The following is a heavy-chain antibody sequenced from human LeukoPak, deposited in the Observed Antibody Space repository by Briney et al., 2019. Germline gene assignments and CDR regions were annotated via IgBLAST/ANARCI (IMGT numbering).Heavy chain of an antibody. V-gene: IGHV5-51*01. Sequence: GESLKISCKGSGYTFTNYWIGWVRQMSGKGLEWIGIIYPDDSDTRYRPSFQGQVTISVDKSISTAYLQWSSLKASDTAMYYCARHEFADDILTDYPGRGWFDPWGQGTLVIVSS. J-gene: IGHJ5*02. D-gene: IGHD3-9*01. CDR3: ARHEFADDILTDYPGRGWFDP. CDR1: GYTFTNYW. CDR2: IYPDDSDT.